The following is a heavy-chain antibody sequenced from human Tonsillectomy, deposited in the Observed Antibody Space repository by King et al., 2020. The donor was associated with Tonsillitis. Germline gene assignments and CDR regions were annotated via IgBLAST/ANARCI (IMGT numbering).Heavy chain of an antibody. CDR3: AGDLFSSSWYDVRYYYYYGMDV. V-gene: IGHV4-61*01. Sequence: VQLQESGPGLVKPSETLSLTCTVSGGSVSSGSYYWSWIRQPPGKGLEWIGYIYYSGSTNYNPSLKSRVTISVDPSKNQFSLKLSSVTAADTAVYYCAGDLFSSSWYDVRYYYYYGMDVWGQGTTVTVSS. CDR1: GGSVSSGSYY. D-gene: IGHD6-13*01. CDR2: IYYSGST. J-gene: IGHJ6*02.